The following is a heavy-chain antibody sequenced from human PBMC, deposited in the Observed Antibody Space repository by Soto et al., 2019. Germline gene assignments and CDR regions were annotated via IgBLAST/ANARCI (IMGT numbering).Heavy chain of an antibody. J-gene: IGHJ4*02. Sequence: SETLSLTCTVSGGSISSGGYYWSWIRQHPKKGLEWIGYIYYSGSTYYNPSLKSRVTISVDTSKNQFFLKLSSVTAADTAVYYCARVPGYCSGGSCYFAPYDYWGQGTLVTVSS. CDR3: ARVPGYCSGGSCYFAPYDY. D-gene: IGHD2-15*01. CDR1: GGSISSGGYY. V-gene: IGHV4-31*03. CDR2: IYYSGST.